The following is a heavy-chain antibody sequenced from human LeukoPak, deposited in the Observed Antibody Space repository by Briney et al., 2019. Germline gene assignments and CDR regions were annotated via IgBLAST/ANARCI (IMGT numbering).Heavy chain of an antibody. D-gene: IGHD2-21*02. V-gene: IGHV3-30-3*01. J-gene: IGHJ4*02. CDR2: ISYDGSKK. CDR1: GFTFSSYA. CDR3: ARIYCGGDCYQYYFDY. Sequence: GGSLRLSCAASGFTFSSYAMHWIRQAPGKGLEWVAAISYDGSKKYYADSVKGRFTVSRDNSKSTLYLQMNSLRPEDTAIYYCARIYCGGDCYQYYFDYWGQGTLVTVSS.